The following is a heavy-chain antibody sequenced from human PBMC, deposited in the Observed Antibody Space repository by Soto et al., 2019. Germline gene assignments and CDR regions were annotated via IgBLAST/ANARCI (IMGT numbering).Heavy chain of an antibody. CDR1: GGSISSYY. Sequence: QVQLQESGPGLVKPSETLSLTCTVSGGSISSYYWSWIRQPPGKGLEWIGYIYYSGSTNYNPSLTSRVTISVDTSKNQFSLKLSSVTAADTAVYYCARSNGGSSSSWDGRYYYYGMDVWGQGTTVTVSS. CDR3: ARSNGGSSSSWDGRYYYYGMDV. D-gene: IGHD6-6*01. V-gene: IGHV4-59*01. CDR2: IYYSGST. J-gene: IGHJ6*02.